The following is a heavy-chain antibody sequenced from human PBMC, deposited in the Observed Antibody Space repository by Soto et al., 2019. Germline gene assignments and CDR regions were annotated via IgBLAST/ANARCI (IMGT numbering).Heavy chain of an antibody. J-gene: IGHJ5*01. CDR1: GDSVSSNTAT. V-gene: IGHV6-1*01. Sequence: SQSLSLTCATSGDSVSSNTATWDWFRQYPSRGLEWLGRTYYRSRWFNDYAGSVKGRITINPDTSNNQFSLQLTSLSPDDTAVYYCARLRGDSWFDFWGQGTRVTVSS. CDR3: ARLRGDSWFDF. CDR2: TYYRSRWFN.